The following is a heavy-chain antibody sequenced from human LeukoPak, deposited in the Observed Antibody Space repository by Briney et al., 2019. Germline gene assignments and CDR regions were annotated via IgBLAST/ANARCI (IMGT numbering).Heavy chain of an antibody. CDR3: ARHVGASRYYYGSGDAFDI. Sequence: KASETLSLTCTVSGGSISSSSYYWAWIRQPPGKGLEWIGIIYYSGSTDYNPSLKSRISISADASANQFSLKLTSVTAADTAVYYCARHVGASRYYYGSGDAFDIWGQGTMVTVSS. J-gene: IGHJ3*02. V-gene: IGHV4-39*01. CDR1: GGSISSSSYY. CDR2: IYYSGST. D-gene: IGHD3-10*01.